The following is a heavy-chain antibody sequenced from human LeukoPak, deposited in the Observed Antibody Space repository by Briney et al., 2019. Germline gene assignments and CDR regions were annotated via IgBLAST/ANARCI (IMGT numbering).Heavy chain of an antibody. Sequence: PSETLSLTCTVSGGSISSYYWSWIRQPPGKELEWIGYIYYSGSTNYNPSLESRVTISVDTSKNQFSLKLSSVTAADTAVYYCATTPGRYSSSSFDYWGQGTLVTVSS. D-gene: IGHD6-6*01. J-gene: IGHJ4*02. CDR1: GGSISSYY. V-gene: IGHV4-59*01. CDR3: ATTPGRYSSSSFDY. CDR2: IYYSGST.